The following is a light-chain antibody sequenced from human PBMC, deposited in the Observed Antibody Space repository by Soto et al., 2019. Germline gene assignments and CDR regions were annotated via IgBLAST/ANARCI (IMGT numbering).Light chain of an antibody. Sequence: QSALTQPRSVSGSPGQSVTISCTGTSSDDGGYHYVSWYQQHPGKAPKLMIYDVSKRPSGVPDRFSGSKSGNTASLTISGLQAEDEADYYCCSYAGSYKGYVFGTGTKLTVL. J-gene: IGLJ1*01. CDR3: CSYAGSYKGYV. CDR1: SSDDGGYHY. CDR2: DVS. V-gene: IGLV2-11*01.